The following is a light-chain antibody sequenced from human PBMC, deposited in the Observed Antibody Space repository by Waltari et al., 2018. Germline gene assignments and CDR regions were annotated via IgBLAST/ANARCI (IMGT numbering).Light chain of an antibody. Sequence: QSMLTQPPSVSAAPGQEVTISCPGSTSNICNNYVSWYQQVPGTATKLPIYDNDDRPSGIPDRFSGSKSGTSATLDITGLQTGDEADYYCATWDTSLSGGVFGGGTKLTVL. J-gene: IGLJ2*01. CDR3: ATWDTSLSGGV. CDR1: TSNICNNY. CDR2: DND. V-gene: IGLV1-51*01.